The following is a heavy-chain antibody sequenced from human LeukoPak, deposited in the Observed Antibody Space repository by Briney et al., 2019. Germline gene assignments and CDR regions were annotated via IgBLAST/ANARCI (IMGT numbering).Heavy chain of an antibody. D-gene: IGHD1-26*01. J-gene: IGHJ5*02. CDR2: IYHSGST. V-gene: IGHV4-4*02. CDR3: AGRYSGPYVSSWFDP. CDR1: GGSISSSNW. Sequence: SETLSLTCAVSGGSISSSNWWSWVRQPPGKGLEWIGEIYHSGSTNYNPSLKSRVTISVDKSKNQFSLKLSSVTAADTAVYYCAGRYSGPYVSSWFDPWGQGTLVTVSS.